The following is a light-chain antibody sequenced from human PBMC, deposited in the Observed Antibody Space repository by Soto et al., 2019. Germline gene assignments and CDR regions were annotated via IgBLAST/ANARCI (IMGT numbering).Light chain of an antibody. CDR2: AAS. Sequence: DIQLIQSPATLSASVGDRITITCRASENIFKFLAWYQQRSGSAPNLLIYAASDLESGVPSRFSGSGSGTEFTLTIDNLQPDDFSTYYCHHENTQSITCGGGTKVDVK. CDR1: ENIFKF. CDR3: HHENTQSIT. J-gene: IGKJ4*01. V-gene: IGKV1-5*01.